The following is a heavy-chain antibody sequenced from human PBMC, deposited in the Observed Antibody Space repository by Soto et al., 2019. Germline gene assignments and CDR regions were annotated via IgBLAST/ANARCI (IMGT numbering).Heavy chain of an antibody. Sequence: SETLSLTCAVSGGSISSSNWWSWVRQPPGKGLEWIGEIYHSGSTNYNPSLKSRVTISVDKSKNQFSLKLSSVTAADTAVYYCARIMTAPPQILAVPAAENWFDPWGQGTLVTVSS. CDR2: IYHSGST. CDR3: ARIMTAPPQILAVPAAENWFDP. V-gene: IGHV4-4*02. D-gene: IGHD2-2*01. CDR1: GGSISSSNW. J-gene: IGHJ5*02.